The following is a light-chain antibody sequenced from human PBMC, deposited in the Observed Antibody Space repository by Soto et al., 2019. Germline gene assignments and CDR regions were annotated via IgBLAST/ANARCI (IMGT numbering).Light chain of an antibody. CDR1: SGDLGVYNY. CDR3: SSYITSSASVV. CDR2: DVT. V-gene: IGLV2-14*03. J-gene: IGLJ2*01. Sequence: QSALTQPASVSGYPGQSITISCTGTSGDLGVYNYVSWYQHHPGKAPKLMIYDVTNRPSGVSNRFSGSKSGNTASLTISGLQAEDEADYYCSSYITSSASVVFGGGTKVTVL.